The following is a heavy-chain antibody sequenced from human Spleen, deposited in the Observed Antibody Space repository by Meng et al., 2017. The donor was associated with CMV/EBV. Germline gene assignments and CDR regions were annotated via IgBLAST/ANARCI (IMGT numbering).Heavy chain of an antibody. CDR2: TKPGDSEI. V-gene: IGHV5-51*01. CDR1: GYSFTNYW. J-gene: IGHJ4*02. Sequence: LRLSCKAAGYSFTNYWIGWVRQTPGKGLEWMGITKPGDSEIQYSPSFQGQVTISVDKSINTAYLQWGSLRASDTAIFYCARHYNGAGYLEWFFDYWGQGTLVTVSS. CDR3: ARHYNGAGYLEWFFDY. D-gene: IGHD3-3*01.